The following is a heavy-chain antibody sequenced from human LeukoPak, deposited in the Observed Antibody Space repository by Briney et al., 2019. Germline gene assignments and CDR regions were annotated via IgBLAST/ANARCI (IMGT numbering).Heavy chain of an antibody. CDR3: ASRRSGWYLGDWFDP. CDR1: GFTFSSYG. D-gene: IGHD6-19*01. CDR2: IWYDGSNK. V-gene: IGHV3-33*01. Sequence: PGGSLRLSCAASGFTFSSYGMHWVRQAPGKGLEWVAVIWYDGSNKYYADSVKGRFTISRDNSKNTLYLQMNSLRAEDTAVYYCASRRSGWYLGDWFDPWGQGTLVTVSS. J-gene: IGHJ5*02.